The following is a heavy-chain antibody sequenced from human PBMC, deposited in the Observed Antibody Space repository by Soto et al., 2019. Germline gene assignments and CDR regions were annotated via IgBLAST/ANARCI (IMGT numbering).Heavy chain of an antibody. D-gene: IGHD2-2*01. CDR1: GYTFTSYY. J-gene: IGHJ6*02. V-gene: IGHV1-46*01. CDR3: ARVGYCISTSCFTPPTGTTGYYYYGMDV. CDR2: INLSGGST. Sequence: GASVKVSCKASGYTFTSYYMHWVRQAPGQGLEWMGVINLSGGSTTYAQKFQGRVTITADESTSTAYMELSSLRSEDTAVYYCARVGYCISTSCFTPPTGTTGYYYYGMDVWGQGTTVTVSS.